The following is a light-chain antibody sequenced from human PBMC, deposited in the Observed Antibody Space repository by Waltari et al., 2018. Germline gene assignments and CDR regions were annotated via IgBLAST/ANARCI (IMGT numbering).Light chain of an antibody. CDR1: SSNIGNNY. CDR2: DND. V-gene: IGLV1-51*01. CDR3: GTWDSTLSGVI. Sequence: SVLTQPPSVSAAPGQNVTISCSGSSSNIGNNYVSWYHQVPGTAPKLLIYDNDKRASGIPDRLSGSKSVTSATLNITGLQTGDEADYYCGTWDSTLSGVIFGGGTKVTVL. J-gene: IGLJ2*01.